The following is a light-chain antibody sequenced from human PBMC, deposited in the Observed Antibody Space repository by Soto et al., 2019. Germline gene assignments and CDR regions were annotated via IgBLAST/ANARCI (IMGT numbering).Light chain of an antibody. CDR3: CSYAGSNTVI. J-gene: IGLJ2*01. V-gene: IGLV2-23*01. CDR2: EGT. CDR1: SSDVGSFNL. Sequence: QSVLTQPASVSGSPGQSITISCTGTSSDVGSFNLVSWYQQHPGKAPKLMIYEGTKRPSGVSNRFAGSKSGNTASLTISGLQAEDEADYHCCSYAGSNTVIFGGGTKLT.